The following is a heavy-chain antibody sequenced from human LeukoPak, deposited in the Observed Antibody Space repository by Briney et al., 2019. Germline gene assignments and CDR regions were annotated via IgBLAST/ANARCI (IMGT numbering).Heavy chain of an antibody. V-gene: IGHV1-69*04. D-gene: IGHD3-22*01. Sequence: SVKVSCKASGGTFSSYAISWVRQAPGQGLEWMGRLIPIFGIANYAQKFQGRVTITADKSTSTAYMELSSLRSEDTAVYYCARDRGHAYDSSGYFDYWGQGTLVTVSS. CDR1: GGTFSSYA. J-gene: IGHJ4*02. CDR2: LIPIFGIA. CDR3: ARDRGHAYDSSGYFDY.